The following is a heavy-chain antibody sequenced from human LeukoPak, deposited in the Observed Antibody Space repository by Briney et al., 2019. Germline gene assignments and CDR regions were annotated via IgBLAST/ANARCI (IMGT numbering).Heavy chain of an antibody. CDR2: ISSSSSYI. D-gene: IGHD4-17*01. Sequence: RGSLRLSPAASGFTFSSYTMNWVRQAPGKGLEWVSSISSSSSYIYYADSVKGRFTISRDNAKNSLYLKMNRLRAEDTAVYYCARDRDAVTTGIFDYWGQGTLVTVSS. J-gene: IGHJ4*02. CDR3: ARDRDAVTTGIFDY. V-gene: IGHV3-21*01. CDR1: GFTFSSYT.